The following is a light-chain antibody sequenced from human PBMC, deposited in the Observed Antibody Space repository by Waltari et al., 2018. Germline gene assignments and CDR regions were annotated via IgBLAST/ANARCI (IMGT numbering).Light chain of an antibody. CDR3: CSYAGSAISM. V-gene: IGLV2-23*02. CDR2: DVN. Sequence: QSALTQTASVSGSPGQAITIPCSGTTSDIGKYNLVSWYQHHPGKAPTLIIYDVNKRPSGVSNRFSGSKSGNTAFLTISGLQSADEADYYCCSYAGSAISMFGGGTKVTVL. CDR1: TSDIGKYNL. J-gene: IGLJ3*02.